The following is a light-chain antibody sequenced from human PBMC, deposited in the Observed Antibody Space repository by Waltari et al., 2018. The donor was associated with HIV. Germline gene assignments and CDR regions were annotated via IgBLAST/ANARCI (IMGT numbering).Light chain of an antibody. V-gene: IGLV2-8*01. J-gene: IGLJ3*02. Sequence: QSALTQPPSASGSPGQSVTISCTGTSSDVGGYNYVSWYQQHPGKAPKLMIYEVNKRPSGVPDRFSGSSSGTTVTLTISGVQAEDEADYYCQSADSSGTWVFGGGTKLTVL. CDR1: SSDVGGYNY. CDR3: QSADSSGTWV. CDR2: EVN.